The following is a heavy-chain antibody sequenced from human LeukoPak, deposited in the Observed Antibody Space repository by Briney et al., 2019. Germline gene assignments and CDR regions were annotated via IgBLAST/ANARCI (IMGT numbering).Heavy chain of an antibody. V-gene: IGHV1-69*04. D-gene: IGHD1-26*01. CDR2: IIPILGIA. CDR1: GGTFSSYA. Sequence: ASVKVSCKASGGTFSSYAISWVRQAPGQGLEWMGRIIPILGIANYAQKFQGRVTITADKSTSTAYMELSSLRSEDTAVYYCAKSRVGGYARSYYYYYGMDVWGQGTTVTVSS. J-gene: IGHJ6*02. CDR3: AKSRVGGYARSYYYYYGMDV.